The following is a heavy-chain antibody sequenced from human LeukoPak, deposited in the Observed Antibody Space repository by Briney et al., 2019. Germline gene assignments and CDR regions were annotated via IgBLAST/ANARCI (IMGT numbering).Heavy chain of an antibody. D-gene: IGHD3-22*01. CDR1: GFTSSIYS. V-gene: IGHV3-30*04. CDR2: MSYDGVDE. CDR3: AKEGGTYYYDSSGEEGFDY. J-gene: IGHJ4*02. Sequence: QPGGSLRLSCTTTGFTSSIYSMHWVRQAPGKGLEWVAVMSYDGVDEYYADSVKGRFTISRDNSKNTLYLQMNSLRAEDTAVYYCAKEGGTYYYDSSGEEGFDYWGQGTLVTVSS.